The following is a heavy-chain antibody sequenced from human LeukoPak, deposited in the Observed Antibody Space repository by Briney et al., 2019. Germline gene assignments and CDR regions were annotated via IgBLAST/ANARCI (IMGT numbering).Heavy chain of an antibody. CDR1: GFTFSSYG. V-gene: IGHV3-30*02. CDR2: IRYDGSNK. D-gene: IGHD2-2*01. CDR3: AKDLTAVMATGHDGMDV. Sequence: GGSLRLSCAASGFTFSSYGMHWVRQAPGKGLEWVAFIRYDGSNKYYADSVKGRFTISRDNSKNTLYLQMNSLRAEDTAVYYCAKDLTAVMATGHDGMDVWGKGTTVTVSS. J-gene: IGHJ6*04.